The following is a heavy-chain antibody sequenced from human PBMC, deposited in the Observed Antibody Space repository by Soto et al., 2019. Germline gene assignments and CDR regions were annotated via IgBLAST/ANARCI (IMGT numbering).Heavy chain of an antibody. Sequence: SETLSLTCTVSGDSIISSDFYWFWVRHPPGKGLEWIGSIFYLGSSYYNPSLKSRVTMSVDTSKNQFSLRLRSVAAAGTALYFCARHSLALRKNNWFDPWGQGIMVTVSS. J-gene: IGHJ5*02. D-gene: IGHD3-3*02. CDR1: GDSIISSDFY. V-gene: IGHV4-39*01. CDR2: IFYLGSS. CDR3: ARHSLALRKNNWFDP.